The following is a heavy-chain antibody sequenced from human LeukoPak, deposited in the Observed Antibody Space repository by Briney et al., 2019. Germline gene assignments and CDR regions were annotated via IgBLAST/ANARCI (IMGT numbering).Heavy chain of an antibody. CDR1: GFTFSNSA. Sequence: GASVKVSCTASGFTFSNSAFQWVRQARGQRLEWIGWIVVGSDSTKYAQKFQERVSITRDMSTSTVYMELSSLRSEDTAVYYCTAEIYRGHVYSYYYGMDVWGQGTTVTVFS. V-gene: IGHV1-58*01. D-gene: IGHD5-12*01. CDR3: TAEIYRGHVYSYYYGMDV. J-gene: IGHJ6*02. CDR2: IVVGSDST.